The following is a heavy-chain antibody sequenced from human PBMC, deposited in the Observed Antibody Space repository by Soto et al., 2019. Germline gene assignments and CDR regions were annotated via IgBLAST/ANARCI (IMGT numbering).Heavy chain of an antibody. CDR3: ATDSAGRGPFDP. J-gene: IGHJ5*02. Sequence: SETLSLICTLSGGPFSTNYWSWIRQPPGKTLEWIAYIYNNGARKYNPSLKGRATISIDTSRNQFSLTLNSAAATDTAVYYCATDSAGRGPFDPWGPGILVTVSS. CDR1: GGPFSTNY. V-gene: IGHV4-59*13. CDR2: IYNNGAR. D-gene: IGHD3-10*01.